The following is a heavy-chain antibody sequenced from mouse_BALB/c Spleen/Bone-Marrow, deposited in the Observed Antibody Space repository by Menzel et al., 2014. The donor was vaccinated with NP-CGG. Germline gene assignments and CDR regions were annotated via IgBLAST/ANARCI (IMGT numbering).Heavy chain of an antibody. D-gene: IGHD1-1*01. CDR3: ARDYANTAWFAS. CDR2: IDPANGNT. Sequence: VQLQQPGAELVKPGASVKLSCTPSGFNIKDTHMHWVKQRPEQGLEWIGRIDPANGNTKYDPNFQGKATITADTSSNTAYLQLGSLTSEDTAVYYCARDYANTAWFASWGQGTLVTVS. V-gene: IGHV14-3*02. J-gene: IGHJ3*01. CDR1: GFNIKDTH.